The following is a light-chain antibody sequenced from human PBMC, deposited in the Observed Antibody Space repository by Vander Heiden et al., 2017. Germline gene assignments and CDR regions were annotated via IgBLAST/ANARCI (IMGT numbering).Light chain of an antibody. Sequence: QSVLTQPHSVSGAPGQRVTISCTGSRSNIGAGYDVHWYHQLPGTAPKLLIYGKNNRPSGVSDRFSGSKSGTSASLAITGLQADDEADYYCQSYDSSLFWVFGGGTKLTVL. V-gene: IGLV1-40*01. CDR1: RSNIGAGYD. J-gene: IGLJ3*02. CDR3: QSYDSSLFWV. CDR2: GKN.